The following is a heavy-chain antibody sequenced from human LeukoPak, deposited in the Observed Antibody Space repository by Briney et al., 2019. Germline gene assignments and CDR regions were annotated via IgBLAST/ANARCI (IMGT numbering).Heavy chain of an antibody. Sequence: GGSLRLSCAASGFTVSSNYMSWVRQAPGKGLEWVSVIYSGGSTYYADSVKGRFTISRDNSKNTLYLQMNSLRAEDTAVYYCARDHLGDYGEENWFDPWGQGTLVTVSS. D-gene: IGHD4-17*01. V-gene: IGHV3-53*01. J-gene: IGHJ5*02. CDR2: IYSGGST. CDR1: GFTVSSNY. CDR3: ARDHLGDYGEENWFDP.